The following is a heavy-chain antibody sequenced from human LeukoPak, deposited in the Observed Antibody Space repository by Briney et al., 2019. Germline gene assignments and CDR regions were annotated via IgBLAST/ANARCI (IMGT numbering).Heavy chain of an antibody. CDR1: GYSFTSYW. J-gene: IGHJ4*02. Sequence: GESLKISCKGSGYSFTSYWIGWVRQMPGKGLDWMGIIYPGDSDTRFSPSFQGQVTISADNSISTAYLQWSSLKASDTAMYYCARNPGDIVATISCNPWCIETYFDYWGQGTLVTVSS. V-gene: IGHV5-51*01. D-gene: IGHD5-12*01. CDR2: IYPGDSDT. CDR3: ARNPGDIVATISCNPWCIETYFDY.